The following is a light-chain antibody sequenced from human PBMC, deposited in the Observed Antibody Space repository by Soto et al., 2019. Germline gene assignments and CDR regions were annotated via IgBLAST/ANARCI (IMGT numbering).Light chain of an antibody. V-gene: IGLV2-11*01. Sequence: QSALTQPRSVSGSPGQSVTISCTGTSSDVGGYNYVSWYQQHPSKAPKVMIYDVSERPSGVPDRFSGSKSGNTASLTISGLQDEDEADYYCCSYAGSPRYVFGTGTKVTVL. CDR2: DVS. CDR1: SSDVGGYNY. CDR3: CSYAGSPRYV. J-gene: IGLJ1*01.